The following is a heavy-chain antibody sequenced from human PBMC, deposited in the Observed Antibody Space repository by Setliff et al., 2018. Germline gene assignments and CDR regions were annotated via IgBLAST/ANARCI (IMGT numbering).Heavy chain of an antibody. CDR3: ARDWVLGSTWYELIASDF. CDR2: ISVYNGDT. V-gene: IGHV1-18*01. D-gene: IGHD6-13*01. Sequence: ASVKVSCKASGYTFTRHGISWVRQAPGQGLEWMGWISVYNGDTNYPQGLQGRVTMTTDTSTSTAYMELRSLRSDDTAVYFCARDWVLGSTWYELIASDFWGQGSLVTVSS. CDR1: GYTFTRHG. J-gene: IGHJ4*02.